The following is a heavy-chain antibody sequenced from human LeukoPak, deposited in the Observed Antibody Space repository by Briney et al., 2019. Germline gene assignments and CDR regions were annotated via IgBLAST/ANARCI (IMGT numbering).Heavy chain of an antibody. CDR2: MNPNSGNT. Sequence: ASVKVSCKASGYTFTSYDINWVRQATGQGLEWMGWMNPNSGNTGYAQKFQGRVTMTRDMSTSTVYMELSSLRSEDTAVYYCAREGNGYCSSTSCYRLYYYYMDVWGKGTTVTVSS. J-gene: IGHJ6*03. D-gene: IGHD2-2*02. CDR3: AREGNGYCSSTSCYRLYYYYMDV. CDR1: GYTFTSYD. V-gene: IGHV1-8*02.